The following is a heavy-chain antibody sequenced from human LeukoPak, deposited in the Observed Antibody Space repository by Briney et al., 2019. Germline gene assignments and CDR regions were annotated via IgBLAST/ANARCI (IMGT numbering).Heavy chain of an antibody. D-gene: IGHD3-22*01. CDR1: GFTFTSSA. V-gene: IGHV1-58*01. J-gene: IGHJ3*02. CDR2: INVGSGNT. Sequence: ASVKVSCTASGFTFTSSAVQWVRQARGQRLEWIGWINVGSGNTNYAQKFQERVTITRDMSTSTAYMELSSLRSEDTAVYYCATDPEVDYYDSSYAIDIWGQGTMVTVSS. CDR3: ATDPEVDYYDSSYAIDI.